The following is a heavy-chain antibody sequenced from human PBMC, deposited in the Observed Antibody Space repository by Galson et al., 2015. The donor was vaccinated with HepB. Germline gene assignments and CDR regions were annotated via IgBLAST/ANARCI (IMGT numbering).Heavy chain of an antibody. CDR1: GYTFTSYA. D-gene: IGHD6-13*01. V-gene: IGHV1-3*01. CDR2: INAGNGNT. J-gene: IGHJ6*02. CDR3: ARGPSIAAAGTLRLDYYGMDV. Sequence: SVKVSCKASGYTFTSYAMHWVRQAPGQRLEWMGWINAGNGNTKYSQKFQGRVTITRDTSASTAYMELSSLRPEDTAVYYCARGPSIAAAGTLRLDYYGMDVWGQGTTVTVSS.